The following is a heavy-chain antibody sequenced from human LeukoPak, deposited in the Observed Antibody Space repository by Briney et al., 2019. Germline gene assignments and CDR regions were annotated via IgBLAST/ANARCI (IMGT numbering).Heavy chain of an antibody. J-gene: IGHJ4*02. CDR1: GYTLTELS. D-gene: IGHD3-10*01. V-gene: IGHV1-24*01. CDR3: ATSITMVRGVPDFDY. Sequence: ASVKVSCKVSGYTLTELSMHWVRQAPGKGLEWVGGFDPEDGETIYAQKFQGRVTMTEDTSTDTAYMELSSLRSEDTAVYYCATSITMVRGVPDFDYWGQGTLVTVSS. CDR2: FDPEDGET.